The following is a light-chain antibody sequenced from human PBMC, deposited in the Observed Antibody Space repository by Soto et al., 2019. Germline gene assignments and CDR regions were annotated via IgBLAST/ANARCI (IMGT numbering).Light chain of an antibody. CDR1: SSNIGSSN. CDR3: AAWDDSLNGWV. Sequence: QSVLTQPPSASGTPGQRVTISCSGGSSNIGSSNVNWYRQFPGTAPKFLIFSDNQRPSGVPERFSGSKSGTSASLAISGLQSADEADYYCAAWDDSLNGWVFGGGTKLTVL. CDR2: SDN. V-gene: IGLV1-44*01. J-gene: IGLJ3*02.